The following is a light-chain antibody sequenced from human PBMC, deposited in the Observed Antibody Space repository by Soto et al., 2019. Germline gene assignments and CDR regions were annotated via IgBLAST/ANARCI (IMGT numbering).Light chain of an antibody. J-gene: IGKJ1*01. Sequence: DIQMTQSPSTLSGSVGDRFTITCRASQTISSWLAWYQQKPGKAPKRLIYAASSLQSGVPSSFSGSGSGTEFTLTISSLQPEDFATYYCLQHNSYPWTSGQGTKVDIK. CDR1: QTISSW. CDR3: LQHNSYPWT. V-gene: IGKV1-5*01. CDR2: AAS.